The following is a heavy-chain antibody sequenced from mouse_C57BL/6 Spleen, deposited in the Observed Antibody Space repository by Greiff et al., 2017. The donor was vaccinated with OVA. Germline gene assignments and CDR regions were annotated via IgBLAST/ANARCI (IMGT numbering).Heavy chain of an antibody. D-gene: IGHD2-4*01. CDR2: IYPGDGDT. V-gene: IGHV1-82*01. Sequence: QVQLKQSGPELVKPGASVKISCKASGYAFSSSWMNWVKQRPGKGLEWIGRIYPGDGDTNYNGKFKGKATLTADKSSSTAYMQLSSLTSEDSAVYFCARRVYYDYDGYFDYWGQGTTLTVSS. J-gene: IGHJ2*01. CDR3: ARRVYYDYDGYFDY. CDR1: GYAFSSSW.